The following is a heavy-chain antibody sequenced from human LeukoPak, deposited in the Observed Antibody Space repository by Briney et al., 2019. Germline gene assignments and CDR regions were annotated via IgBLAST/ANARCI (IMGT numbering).Heavy chain of an antibody. CDR3: AREMATVVTYGSAFDI. CDR1: GFTFSDYY. Sequence: SLRLSCAASGFTFSDYYMSWIRQAPGKGLEGVSYISSSGCTIYYAAFVKGRFTISRDNAKNSLYLQMNSLRAEDTAVYYCAREMATVVTYGSAFDIWGQGTMVTVSS. D-gene: IGHD4-23*01. V-gene: IGHV3-11*04. J-gene: IGHJ3*02. CDR2: ISSSGCTI.